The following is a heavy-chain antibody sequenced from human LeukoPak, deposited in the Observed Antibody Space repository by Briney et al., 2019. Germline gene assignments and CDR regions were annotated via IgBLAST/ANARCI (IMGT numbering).Heavy chain of an antibody. CDR1: GFTFSSYW. D-gene: IGHD1-26*01. Sequence: GGSLRLSCAASGFTFSSYWMHWVRQAPGKGLVWVSRINSDGGSTSYADSVKGRFTISRDNAKNTLYLQMNSLRAEDTAVYYCARGPSGRGSWFDPWGQGTLVTVSS. CDR3: ARGPSGRGSWFDP. CDR2: INSDGGST. J-gene: IGHJ5*02. V-gene: IGHV3-74*01.